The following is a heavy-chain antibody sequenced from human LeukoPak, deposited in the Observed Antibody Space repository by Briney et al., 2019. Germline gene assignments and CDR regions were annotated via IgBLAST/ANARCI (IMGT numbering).Heavy chain of an antibody. CDR1: GFTFSSYE. D-gene: IGHD2-2*01. CDR3: ASDLSYCTITSCSYYYYGMDV. Sequence: GGSLRLSCSASGFTFSSYEMNWVRQAPGKGLEWVSYISSSGGTIYYADSVKGRFTISRDNAKNSLYLQMNSLRAEDTAVYYCASDLSYCTITSCSYYYYGMDVWGQRTTVTVS. V-gene: IGHV3-48*03. J-gene: IGHJ6*02. CDR2: ISSSGGTI.